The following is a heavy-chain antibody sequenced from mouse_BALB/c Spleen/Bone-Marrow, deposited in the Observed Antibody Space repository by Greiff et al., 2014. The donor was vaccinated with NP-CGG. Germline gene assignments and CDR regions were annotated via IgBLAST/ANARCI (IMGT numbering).Heavy chain of an antibody. CDR1: GFNIKDTY. CDR2: IDPANGNT. V-gene: IGHV14-3*02. Sequence: VQLQQSGAELVKPGASVKLSCTASGFNIKDTYMHWVKQRPEQGLEWIGRIDPANGNTKYVPTFQGKATITADTPSNTAYLQLSSLTSEDTAVYYCASSGNYEGGAMDYWGQGISVTVSS. J-gene: IGHJ4*01. D-gene: IGHD2-1*01. CDR3: ASSGNYEGGAMDY.